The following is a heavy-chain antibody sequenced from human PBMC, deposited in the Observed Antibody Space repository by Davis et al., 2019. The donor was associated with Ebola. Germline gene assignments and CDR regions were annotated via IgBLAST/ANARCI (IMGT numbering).Heavy chain of an antibody. J-gene: IGHJ4*02. CDR2: IKQDGSEK. CDR1: GFTFSSYW. V-gene: IGHV3-7*01. D-gene: IGHD2-21*01. CDR3: ARDQAPRPYCGGDCPLR. Sequence: GGSLRLSCAASGFTFSSYWMSWVRQAPGKGLEWVANIKQDGSEKYYVDSVKGRFTISRDNAKNSLYLQMNSLRAEDTAVYYCARDQAPRPYCGGDCPLRWGQGTLVTVSS.